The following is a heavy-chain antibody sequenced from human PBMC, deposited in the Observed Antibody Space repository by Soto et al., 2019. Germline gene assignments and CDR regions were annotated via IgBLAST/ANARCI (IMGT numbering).Heavy chain of an antibody. Sequence: SETLSLTYTVSGGSISSYYWSWIRPPPGMGMARLGFSYYSGGPNYNPSHTRRVTISVDTSKNQFSLKLSSVTAADTAVYYCARDRNEDYHYYGMEVLGQGTTVTVSS. CDR3: ARDRNEDYHYYGMEV. V-gene: IGHV4-59*01. CDR1: GGSISSYY. CDR2: SYYSGGP. J-gene: IGHJ6*02.